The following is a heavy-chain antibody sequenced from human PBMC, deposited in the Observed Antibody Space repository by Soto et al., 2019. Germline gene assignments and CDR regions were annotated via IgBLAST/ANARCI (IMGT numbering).Heavy chain of an antibody. J-gene: IGHJ4*02. CDR3: AREGQWLGIRLDY. Sequence: PSETLSLTCTVYGGSFSGYYWSWIRQPPGKGLEWIGEINHSGSTNYNPSLKSRVTISVDTSKNQFSLKLSSVTAADTAVYYCAREGQWLGIRLDYWGQGTLVTVSS. CDR1: GGSFSGYY. V-gene: IGHV4-34*01. D-gene: IGHD6-19*01. CDR2: INHSGST.